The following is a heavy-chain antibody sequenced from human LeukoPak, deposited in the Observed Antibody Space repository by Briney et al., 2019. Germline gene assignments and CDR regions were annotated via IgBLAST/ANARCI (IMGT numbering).Heavy chain of an antibody. Sequence: ASVKVSCKASGYTFAGYYMHWVRQAPGQGLEWMGWINPNSGGTNYAQKFRGRVTMTRDTSISTAYMELSRLRSDDTAVYYCARDLIVLRFLEWYAFDIWGQGTMVTVSS. CDR3: ARDLIVLRFLEWYAFDI. CDR1: GYTFAGYY. D-gene: IGHD3-3*01. CDR2: INPNSGGT. V-gene: IGHV1-2*02. J-gene: IGHJ3*02.